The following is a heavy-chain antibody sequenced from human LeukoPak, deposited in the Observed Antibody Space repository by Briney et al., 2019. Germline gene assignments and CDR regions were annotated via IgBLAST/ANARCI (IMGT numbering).Heavy chain of an antibody. CDR2: IYPGDSDT. J-gene: IGHJ5*02. Sequence: GASLQISCKGSGSIFTSYWIGWVRQLPGKGLEWMGIIYPGDSDTRYSPSFQGQVTISADKSISTAYLQWSSLKASDTAMYYCATYCSSTSCSRANWFDPWGQGTLVTVSS. CDR3: ATYCSSTSCSRANWFDP. D-gene: IGHD2-2*01. V-gene: IGHV5-51*01. CDR1: GSIFTSYW.